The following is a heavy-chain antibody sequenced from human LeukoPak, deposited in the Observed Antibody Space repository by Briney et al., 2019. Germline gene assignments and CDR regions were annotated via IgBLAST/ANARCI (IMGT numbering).Heavy chain of an antibody. CDR1: GFIFSNYL. CDR3: AKVGSLRSTSSPDY. D-gene: IGHD6-6*01. Sequence: GVSLRLSCAASGFIFSNYLMTWVRQAPGKGLDWVSSITHDAETTLYADSVKGRFTISRDNSKNTLYLQMNSLRDDDTAIYYCAKVGSLRSTSSPDYWGQGTLVTVSS. CDR2: ITHDAETT. V-gene: IGHV3-23*01. J-gene: IGHJ4*02.